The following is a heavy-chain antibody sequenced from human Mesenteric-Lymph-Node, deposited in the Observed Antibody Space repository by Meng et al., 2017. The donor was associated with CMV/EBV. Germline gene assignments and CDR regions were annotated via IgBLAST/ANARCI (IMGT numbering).Heavy chain of an antibody. D-gene: IGHD2-15*01. J-gene: IGHJ4*02. CDR3: ARRLSIGWFYDY. CDR1: GDSISRGRYY. Sequence: CSGSGDSISRGRYYWDWIRQPPGKGLEWIGSIDYAGSTYYNPSLKSRVTISGDTSKNQFSLKFTSVSAADTAVYYCARRLSIGWFYDYWGQGTLVTVSS. V-gene: IGHV4-39*01. CDR2: IDYAGST.